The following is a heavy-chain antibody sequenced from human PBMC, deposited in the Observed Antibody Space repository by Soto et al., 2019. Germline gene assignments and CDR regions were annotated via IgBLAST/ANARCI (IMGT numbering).Heavy chain of an antibody. CDR2: ISSSGSTI. CDR3: ARRGQYCSSTSCYRLFDP. CDR1: GFTFSDYY. D-gene: IGHD2-2*01. V-gene: IGHV3-11*01. Sequence: SLRLSCAASGFTFSDYYMSWIRQAPGKGLEWVSYISSSGSTIYYADSVKGRFTISRDNAKNSLYLQMNSLRAEDTAVYYCARRGQYCSSTSCYRLFDPWGQGTLVTVSS. J-gene: IGHJ5*02.